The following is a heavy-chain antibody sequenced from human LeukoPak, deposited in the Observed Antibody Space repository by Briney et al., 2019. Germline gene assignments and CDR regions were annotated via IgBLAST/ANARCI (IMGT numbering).Heavy chain of an antibody. Sequence: PSETLSLTCAVSGGSFSGHYWTWIRRPPGKGLEWIGQINHSGSTQYKSSLKSRVTISVDTSKDQFSLKLTSVTAADTAVYYCARAPASTGSIDYWGEGTPVTVSS. CDR3: ARAPASTGSIDY. J-gene: IGHJ4*02. D-gene: IGHD2-8*02. CDR1: GGSFSGHY. CDR2: INHSGST. V-gene: IGHV4-34*01.